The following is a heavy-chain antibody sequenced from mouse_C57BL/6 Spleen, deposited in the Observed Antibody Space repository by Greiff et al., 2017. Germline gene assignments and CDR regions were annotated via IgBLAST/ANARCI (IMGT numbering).Heavy chain of an antibody. CDR3: ARNEDYDPYCDAMDY. CDR2: IWTGGGT. CDR1: GFSLTSYA. J-gene: IGHJ4*01. D-gene: IGHD2-4*01. Sequence: VMLVESGPGLVAPSQSLSITCTVSGFSLTSYAISWVRQPPGKGLEWLGVIWTGGGTNYNSALKSRLSISKDNSKRQVFLKMNSLQTDDTARYYCARNEDYDPYCDAMDYWGQGTSVTVSA. V-gene: IGHV2-9-1*01.